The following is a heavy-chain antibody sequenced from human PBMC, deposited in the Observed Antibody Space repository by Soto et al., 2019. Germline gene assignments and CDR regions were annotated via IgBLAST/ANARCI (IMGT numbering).Heavy chain of an antibody. J-gene: IGHJ6*02. V-gene: IGHV3-30*18. CDR1: GFTFSSYG. Sequence: QVQLVESGGGVVQPGRSLRLSCAASGFTFSSYGMHWVRQAPGKGLEWVAVISYDGSNKYYADSVKGRFTISRDNSKNTLYLQMNSVRAEDTAVYYCAKESVVVVAAIYYGMDVWGQGTTVTVSS. D-gene: IGHD2-15*01. CDR2: ISYDGSNK. CDR3: AKESVVVVAAIYYGMDV.